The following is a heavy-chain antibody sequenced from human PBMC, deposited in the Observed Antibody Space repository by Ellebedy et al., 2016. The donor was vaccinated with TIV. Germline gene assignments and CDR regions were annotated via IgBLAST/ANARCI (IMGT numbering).Heavy chain of an antibody. D-gene: IGHD3-10*02. Sequence: ASVKVSCKASGFTFTSFGISWVRQAPGHGLEWMGWISAYNGDTKYAQKLQGRVTMTTDTSTATAYMELRSLRSDDTAVYYCARGTHYYVQYFHHWGQGTLVTVSS. J-gene: IGHJ1*01. CDR3: ARGTHYYVQYFHH. CDR1: GFTFTSFG. CDR2: ISAYNGDT. V-gene: IGHV1-18*01.